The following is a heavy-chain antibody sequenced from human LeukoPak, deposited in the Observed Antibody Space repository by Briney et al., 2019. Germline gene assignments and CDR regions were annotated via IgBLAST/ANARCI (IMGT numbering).Heavy chain of an antibody. J-gene: IGHJ4*02. Sequence: GGSLRLSCAASGFTFSSYSMNWVRQAPGKGLEWVSSISSSSSYIYHADSVKGRFTISRDNAKNSLYLQMNSLRAEDTAVYYCASRTGDGYWGQGTLVTVSS. CDR2: ISSSSSYI. D-gene: IGHD7-27*01. CDR1: GFTFSSYS. V-gene: IGHV3-21*01. CDR3: ASRTGDGY.